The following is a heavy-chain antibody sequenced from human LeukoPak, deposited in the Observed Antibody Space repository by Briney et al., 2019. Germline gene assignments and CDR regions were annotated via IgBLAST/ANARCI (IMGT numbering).Heavy chain of an antibody. Sequence: ASVKVSCKASGYTFTSYGISWVRQAPGQGLEWMGWISAYNGNTNYAQKLQGRVTMTTDTSTSTAYMELRSLRSDDTAVYYCARDPVEWWELLGKNWFDPWGQGTLVTVSS. CDR2: ISAYNGNT. D-gene: IGHD1-26*01. J-gene: IGHJ5*02. CDR1: GYTFTSYG. CDR3: ARDPVEWWELLGKNWFDP. V-gene: IGHV1-18*01.